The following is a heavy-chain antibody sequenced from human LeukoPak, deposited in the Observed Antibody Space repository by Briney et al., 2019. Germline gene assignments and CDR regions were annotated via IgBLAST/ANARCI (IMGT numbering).Heavy chain of an antibody. V-gene: IGHV1-46*01. Sequence: ASVKLSFKASGGTFSSYAISWVRPAPGQGLEWMGIINPSGGSTSYAQKFQGRVTMTKDTSTSTVYMELSSLRSEDTAVYYCASTAIMVRGLLFDYWGQGTLVTVSS. CDR3: ASTAIMVRGLLFDY. D-gene: IGHD3-10*01. J-gene: IGHJ4*02. CDR1: GGTFSSYA. CDR2: INPSGGST.